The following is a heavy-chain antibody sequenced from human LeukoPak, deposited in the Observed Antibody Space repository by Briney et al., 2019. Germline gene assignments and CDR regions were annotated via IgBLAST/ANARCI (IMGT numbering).Heavy chain of an antibody. V-gene: IGHV1-69*13. CDR1: GGTFSSYA. CDR2: IIPIFGTA. Sequence: SVKVSCKASGGTFSSYAISWVRQAPGQGLEWMGGIIPIFGTANYAQKFQGRVTITADESTSTAYMELSSLRSEDTAVYYCASEYPRKWLPTSYWGQGTLVTVSS. D-gene: IGHD6-19*01. CDR3: ASEYPRKWLPTSY. J-gene: IGHJ4*02.